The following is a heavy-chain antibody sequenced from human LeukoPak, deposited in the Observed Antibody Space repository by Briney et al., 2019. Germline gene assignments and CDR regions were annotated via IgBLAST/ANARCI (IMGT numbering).Heavy chain of an antibody. CDR1: GYTFIGYY. CDR2: INPNSGGT. V-gene: IGHV1-2*02. Sequence: ASVKVSCKASGYTFIGYYMHWVRQAPGQGLEWMGWINPNSGGTSYAQKFQGRVTMTRDTSITTAYMELSSLRSDDTAVYYCARSPIGLGFFDYWGQGTLVIVSS. D-gene: IGHD7-27*01. CDR3: ARSPIGLGFFDY. J-gene: IGHJ4*02.